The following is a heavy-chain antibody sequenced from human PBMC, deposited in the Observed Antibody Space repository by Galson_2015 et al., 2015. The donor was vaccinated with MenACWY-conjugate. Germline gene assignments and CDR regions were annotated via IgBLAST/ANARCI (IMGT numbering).Heavy chain of an antibody. D-gene: IGHD1-1*01. CDR2: IKADGSFS. V-gene: IGHV3-74*01. J-gene: IGHJ4*02. Sequence: SLRFSCAASGFTFNNYWMHWVRQPPGKGLEWISYIKADGSFSNYADSVEGRFTISTDNAKNMVYLQMDGLGDEDTAVYFCARDNNWSFDSWGQGTLVTVSS. CDR3: ARDNNWSFDS. CDR1: GFTFNNYW.